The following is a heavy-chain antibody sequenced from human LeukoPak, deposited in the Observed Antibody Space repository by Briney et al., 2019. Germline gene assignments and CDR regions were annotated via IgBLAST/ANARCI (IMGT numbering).Heavy chain of an antibody. D-gene: IGHD6-13*01. CDR1: GGSFSGYY. V-gene: IGHV4-34*01. CDR2: INHSGST. CDR3: ARCGAAAGYYMDV. Sequence: SETLSLTCAVYGGSFSGYYWSWIRQPPGKGLEWIGEINHSGSTNYNPSLKSRVTISVDTSKNQFSLKLSSVTAADTAVYYCARCGAAAGYYMDVWGKGTTVTISS. J-gene: IGHJ6*03.